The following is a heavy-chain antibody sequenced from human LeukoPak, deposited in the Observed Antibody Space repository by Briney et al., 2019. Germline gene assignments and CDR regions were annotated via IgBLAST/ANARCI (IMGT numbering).Heavy chain of an antibody. CDR2: ISYDGSNK. J-gene: IGHJ5*02. CDR3: ARDRNPYYDILTGPSGGP. D-gene: IGHD3-9*01. Sequence: QPGGSLRLSCAASGFTFSSYDMHWVRQAPGKGLEWVAVISYDGSNKYYADSVKGRFTISRDNSKNTLYLQMNSLRAEDTAVYYCARDRNPYYDILTGPSGGPWGQGTLVTVSS. CDR1: GFTFSSYD. V-gene: IGHV3-30*04.